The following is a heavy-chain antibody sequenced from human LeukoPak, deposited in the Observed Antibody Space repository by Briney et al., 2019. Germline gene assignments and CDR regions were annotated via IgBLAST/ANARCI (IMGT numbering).Heavy chain of an antibody. D-gene: IGHD4-17*01. J-gene: IGHJ5*02. CDR1: GGSISSSSYY. CDR3: ARHYGP. CDR2: IYYSGST. Sequence: SETLSLTWTVSGGSISSSSYYWGWLRQPPGTGLEWIGSIYYSGSTYYNPSLKRRVTISVDTSKNQFSLSLSSLTAADPAGYYRARHYGPWGQGTLGTVSS. V-gene: IGHV4-39*01.